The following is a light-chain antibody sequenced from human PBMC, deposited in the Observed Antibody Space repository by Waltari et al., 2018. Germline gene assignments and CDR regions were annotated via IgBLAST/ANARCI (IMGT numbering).Light chain of an antibody. CDR2: GTS. V-gene: IGKV3-20*01. CDR3: QQYDGEVVT. Sequence: EIVLTQSPGTLSLSPGERATLSCRASQSVTSISVTWYQQKLGQAPRLRIYGTSSRATDIPDRFSGSGSGTDFNLTISRLEPEDFAVYYCQQYDGEVVTFGGGTKVEI. CDR1: QSVTSIS. J-gene: IGKJ4*01.